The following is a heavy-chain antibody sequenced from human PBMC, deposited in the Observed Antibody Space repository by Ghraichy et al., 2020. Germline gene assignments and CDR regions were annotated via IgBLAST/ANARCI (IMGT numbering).Heavy chain of an antibody. CDR1: GYSFSDYA. V-gene: IGHV3-23*01. CDR2: ITVTGSGGST. Sequence: LSLTCAASGYSFSDYAMSWVRQAPGKGLEWVSIITVTGSGGSTYYADSVKGRFTVSRDNSQNTLTLQMNNLRPEDTAAYYCAKGGGQSFGYVPHWGQGSQVTVSS. J-gene: IGHJ4*02. CDR3: AKGGGQSFGYVPH. D-gene: IGHD3-16*01.